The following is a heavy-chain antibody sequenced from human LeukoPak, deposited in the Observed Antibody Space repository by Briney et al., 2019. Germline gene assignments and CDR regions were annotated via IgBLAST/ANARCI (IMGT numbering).Heavy chain of an antibody. D-gene: IGHD3-10*01. Sequence: SETLSLICSVSGGSISSGDYYWSWIRQPPGKGLEWIGHIYYSGSTHHNPSLKSRVTISVDASKNQFSLKLSSVTATDTAVYCCARSLLSAGSGSYGFDPWGQGTLVTVSS. V-gene: IGHV4-30-4*01. J-gene: IGHJ5*02. CDR3: ARSLLSAGSGSYGFDP. CDR2: IYYSGST. CDR1: GGSISSGDYY.